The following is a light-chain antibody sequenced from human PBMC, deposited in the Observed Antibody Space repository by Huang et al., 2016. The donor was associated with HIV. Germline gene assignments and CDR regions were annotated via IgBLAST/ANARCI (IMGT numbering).Light chain of an antibody. CDR2: DTS. V-gene: IGKV3-11*01. Sequence: IVLTQSPATLSWYPGERVTLSCRASQSVGNYIAWYQQHPGQSPKLLIYDTSNRATGTPGRFSGSGSVTDFTLTISSLQSEDFAVYYCQQRSSGVTFGGGTKVQVK. J-gene: IGKJ4*01. CDR1: QSVGNY. CDR3: QQRSSGVT.